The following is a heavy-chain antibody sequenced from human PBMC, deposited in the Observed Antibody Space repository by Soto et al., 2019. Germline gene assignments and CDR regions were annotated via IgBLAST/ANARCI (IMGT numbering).Heavy chain of an antibody. J-gene: IGHJ4*02. Sequence: EVQLLESGGGLVQPGGSLRLSCAASGFTFSSYAMSWVRQAPGKGLEWVSATSGSGGSTYYADSVKGRLTISRDNSKNTLYLQMNSLRAEDTAVYYCARRSSGWYFDYWGQGTLVTVSS. D-gene: IGHD6-19*01. CDR2: TSGSGGST. CDR1: GFTFSSYA. V-gene: IGHV3-23*01. CDR3: ARRSSGWYFDY.